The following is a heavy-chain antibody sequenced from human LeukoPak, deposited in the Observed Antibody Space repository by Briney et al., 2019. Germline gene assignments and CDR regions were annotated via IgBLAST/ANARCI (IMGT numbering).Heavy chain of an antibody. CDR3: ARDHLQDYYGSGSYSHSWFDP. D-gene: IGHD3-10*01. J-gene: IGHJ5*02. V-gene: IGHV1-18*01. CDR1: GYTFTSYG. CDR2: ISAYNGNT. Sequence: GASVTVSCKASGYTFTSYGISWVRQAPGQGLEWMGWISAYNGNTNYAQKLQGRVTMTTDTSTSTAYMELRSLRSDDTAVYYCARDHLQDYYGSGSYSHSWFDPWGQGTLVTVSS.